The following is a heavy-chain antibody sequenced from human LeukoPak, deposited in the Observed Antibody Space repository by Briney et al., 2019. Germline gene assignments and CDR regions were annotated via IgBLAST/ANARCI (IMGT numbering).Heavy chain of an antibody. CDR3: ARHGNLVVPANYYYMDV. V-gene: IGHV4-59*08. CDR1: GGSISSYY. J-gene: IGHJ6*03. CDR2: IYYSGST. D-gene: IGHD2-2*01. Sequence: SETLSLTCTVSGGSISSYYWSWIRQPPGKGLEWIGYIYYSGSTYYNPSLKSRVTISVDTSKNQFSLKLSSVTAADTAVYYCARHGNLVVPANYYYMDVWGKGTTVTVSS.